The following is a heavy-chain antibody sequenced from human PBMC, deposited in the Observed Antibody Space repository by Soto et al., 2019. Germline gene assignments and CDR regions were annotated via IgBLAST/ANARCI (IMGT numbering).Heavy chain of an antibody. CDR3: VRRHVSATGIDWFDP. CDR1: GYTFTSYG. Sequence: ASVKVSCKASGYTFTSYGIHWVRQAPGQRLEWMGWLNAANGDTKYSPKFQGRVTITRDTSASTAYMELSSLRSEDTAVYYCVRRHVSATGIDWFDPWGQGTLVTVSS. V-gene: IGHV1-3*01. D-gene: IGHD6-13*01. J-gene: IGHJ5*02. CDR2: LNAANGDT.